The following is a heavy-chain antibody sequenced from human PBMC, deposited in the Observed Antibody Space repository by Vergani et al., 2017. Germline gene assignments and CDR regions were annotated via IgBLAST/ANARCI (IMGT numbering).Heavy chain of an antibody. J-gene: IGHJ6*02. V-gene: IGHV3-33*01. Sequence: QVQLVESGGGVVQRGKSLRLSCAASGFTFSSYGMHWVRQAPGKGLEWVAVIWYDGSNKYYADCVKGRFTISSDNSKNTLYLQMNSLRSEDTAVYSGARETYYDVWSGYYAYYYYGMDVWGQGTTVTVSS. CDR2: IWYDGSNK. D-gene: IGHD3-3*01. CDR1: GFTFSSYG. CDR3: ARETYYDVWSGYYAYYYYGMDV.